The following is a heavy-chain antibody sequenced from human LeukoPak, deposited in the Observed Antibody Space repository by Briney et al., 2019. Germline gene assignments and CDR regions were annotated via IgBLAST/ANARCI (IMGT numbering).Heavy chain of an antibody. CDR1: GFTFSSYS. V-gene: IGHV3-21*01. CDR3: ARDTIMVRGVYDY. J-gene: IGHJ4*02. Sequence: GSLRLSCAAPGFTFSSYSMNWVRQAPGKGLEWVSSISSSSSYIYYADSVKGRFTISRDNAKNSLYLQMNSLRAEDTAVYYCARDTIMVRGVYDYWGQGTLVTVSS. CDR2: ISSSSSYI. D-gene: IGHD3-10*01.